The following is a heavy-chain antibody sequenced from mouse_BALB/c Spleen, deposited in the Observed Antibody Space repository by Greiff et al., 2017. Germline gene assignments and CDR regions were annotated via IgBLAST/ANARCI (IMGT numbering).Heavy chain of an antibody. CDR2: ISSGGST. CDR3: AREGGGNYGFAY. CDR1: GFTFSDYY. Sequence: EVQVVESGGGLVKPGGSLKLSCAASGFTFSDYYMYWVRQTPEKRLEWVASISSGGSTYYPDSVKGRFTISRDNARNILYLQMSSLRSEDTAMYYCAREGGGNYGFAYWGQGTLVTVSA. D-gene: IGHD2-1*01. J-gene: IGHJ3*01. V-gene: IGHV5-6-5*01.